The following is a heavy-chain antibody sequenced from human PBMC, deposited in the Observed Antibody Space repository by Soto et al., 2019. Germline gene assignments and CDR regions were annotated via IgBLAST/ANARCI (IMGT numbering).Heavy chain of an antibody. D-gene: IGHD2-8*01. CDR3: ERDSNYCTNGVCYRDYYYYGMDV. CDR2: ISSSSSYI. J-gene: IGHJ6*02. Sequence: GGSLRLSCAASGFTFSSYSMNWVRQAPGKGLEWVSSISSSSSYIYYADSVKGRFTISRDNAKNSLYLQMNSLRAEDTAVDYCERDSNYCTNGVCYRDYYYYGMDVWGQGTTVTVSS. V-gene: IGHV3-21*01. CDR1: GFTFSSYS.